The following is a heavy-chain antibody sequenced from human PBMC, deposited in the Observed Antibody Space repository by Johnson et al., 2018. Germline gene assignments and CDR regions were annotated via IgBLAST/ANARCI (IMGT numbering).Heavy chain of an antibody. CDR3: TKGWNVGFDW. Sequence: VQLVQSGGGLVKPGESLRLSCAASGLTFANAWMDWVRQGPGKGLQWVGRIKSTPDGGTTDYAAPVKGRFTISRDDSKNMLYLQMNSLKIEDTAVYYLTKGWNVGFDWWVQGTMVTVSS. CDR1: GLTFANAW. CDR2: IKSTPDGGTT. D-gene: IGHD1-1*01. J-gene: IGHJ3*01. V-gene: IGHV3-15*07.